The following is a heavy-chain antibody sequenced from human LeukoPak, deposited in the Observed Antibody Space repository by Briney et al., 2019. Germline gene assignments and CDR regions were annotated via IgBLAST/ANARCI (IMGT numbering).Heavy chain of an antibody. V-gene: IGHV1-18*04. D-gene: IGHD2-2*01. Sequence: ASVKVSCKASGYTFTSYGISWVRQAPGQGLEWMGWISAYNGNTNYAQKLQGRVTMTTDTSTSTAYMELRGLRSDDTAVYYCARAPRVVVPAAMVAFFDYWGQGTLVTVSS. J-gene: IGHJ4*02. CDR2: ISAYNGNT. CDR1: GYTFTSYG. CDR3: ARAPRVVVPAAMVAFFDY.